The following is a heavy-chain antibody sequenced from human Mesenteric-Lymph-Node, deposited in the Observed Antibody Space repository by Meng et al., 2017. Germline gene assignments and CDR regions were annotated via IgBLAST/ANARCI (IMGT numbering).Heavy chain of an antibody. D-gene: IGHD3-10*01. V-gene: IGHV7-4-1*02. CDR3: ARERVTMVRGILNY. J-gene: IGHJ4*02. CDR1: GYTFSTYA. Sequence: QVQLVQFASELKKPGASVTVSCKTSGYTFSTYAINWVRQAPGQGLEWMGWINTNTGNPTYAQGFEGRFVFSLDTSVSTAYLQISSLKADDTAVYFCARERVTMVRGILNYWGQGTLVTVSS. CDR2: INTNTGNP.